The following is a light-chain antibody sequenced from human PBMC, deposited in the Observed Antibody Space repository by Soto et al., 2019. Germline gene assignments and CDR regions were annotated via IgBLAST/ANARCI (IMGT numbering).Light chain of an antibody. Sequence: DIQMTQSPSSVSASVGDRVTITCRASQGISSSLAWYQQKPRKAPKLLIYAASTLQSGVSSRFSGSGSGTDFTLTISSLQPEDFATYYCQQSYSTPWTFGQGTKVDIK. J-gene: IGKJ1*01. CDR1: QGISSS. V-gene: IGKV1-12*01. CDR3: QQSYSTPWT. CDR2: AAS.